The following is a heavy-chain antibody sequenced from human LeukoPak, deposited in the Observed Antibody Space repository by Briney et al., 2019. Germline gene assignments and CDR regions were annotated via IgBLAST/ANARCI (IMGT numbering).Heavy chain of an antibody. CDR2: IYTSGST. CDR1: GGSISSGSYY. D-gene: IGHD7-27*01. CDR3: AREAETGDNYYYYYMDV. Sequence: SKTLSLTCTVSGGSISSGSYYWSWIRQPAGKGLEWIGRIYTSGSTNYNPSLKSRVTISVDTSKNQFSLKLSSVTAADTAVYYCAREAETGDNYYYYYMDVWGKGTTVTISS. J-gene: IGHJ6*03. V-gene: IGHV4-61*02.